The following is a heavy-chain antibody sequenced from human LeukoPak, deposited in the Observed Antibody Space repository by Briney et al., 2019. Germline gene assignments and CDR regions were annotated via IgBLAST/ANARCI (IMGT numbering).Heavy chain of an antibody. V-gene: IGHV3-48*04. J-gene: IGHJ3*02. CDR3: ARGSLYGDAFDI. Sequence: LSGGSLRLSCAASGFTFSSYSMNRVRQAPGKGLEWVSYISSSSSTIYYADSVKGRFTIPRDNAKNSLYLQMNSLRAEDTAVYYCARGSLYGDAFDIWGQGTMVTVSS. CDR2: ISSSSSTI. D-gene: IGHD2-8*01. CDR1: GFTFSSYS.